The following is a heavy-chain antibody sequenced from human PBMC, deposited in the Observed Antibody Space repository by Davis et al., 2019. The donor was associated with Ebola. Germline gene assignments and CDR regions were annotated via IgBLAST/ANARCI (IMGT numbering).Heavy chain of an antibody. CDR3: ASLRRTITGMDDAFDI. CDR2: IYTGDSDT. Sequence: KVSCKDSGNRFSSHWIGWVRQMPGKGLEWMGIIYTGDSDTRYSPSFRGQVTISADKSIKTAFLQWGSLKASDTALYYCASLRRTITGMDDAFDIWGQGTMVTVSS. J-gene: IGHJ3*02. V-gene: IGHV5-51*01. CDR1: GNRFSSHW. D-gene: IGHD1-20*01.